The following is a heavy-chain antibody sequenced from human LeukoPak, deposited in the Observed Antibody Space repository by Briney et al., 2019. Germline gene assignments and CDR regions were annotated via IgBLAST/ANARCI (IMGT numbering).Heavy chain of an antibody. J-gene: IGHJ4*02. V-gene: IGHV3-15*01. D-gene: IGHD3-9*01. CDR3: TTDKDYDILTGYTYFDY. CDR2: IKSKTDGGTT. CDR1: GFTFSNAW. Sequence: GGSLRLSCAASGFTFSNAWMSWVRQAPGKGLEWVGRIKSKTDGGTTDYAAPVKGRFTISRDDSKNKLYLQMNSLKTEDTAVYYCTTDKDYDILTGYTYFDYWGQGTLVTVSS.